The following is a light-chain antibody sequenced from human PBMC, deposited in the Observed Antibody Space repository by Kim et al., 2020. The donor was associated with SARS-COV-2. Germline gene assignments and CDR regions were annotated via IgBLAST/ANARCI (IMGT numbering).Light chain of an antibody. V-gene: IGLV4-69*01. CDR1: SGHSSSA. Sequence: QPVLTQSPSASASLGASVKVTCTVSSGHSSSAIAWHQQQPEKGPRYLMNVNSDGSHSKGDGIPDRFSGSSSGAERYLTISSLQSEDEADYYCQSWGSGMGVFGGGTQLTVL. CDR3: QSWGSGMGV. CDR2: VNSDGSH. J-gene: IGLJ3*02.